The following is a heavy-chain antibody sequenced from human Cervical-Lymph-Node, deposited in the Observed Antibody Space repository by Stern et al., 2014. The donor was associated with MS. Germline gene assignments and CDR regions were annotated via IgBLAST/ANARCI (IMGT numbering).Heavy chain of an antibody. V-gene: IGHV1-18*01. J-gene: IGHJ3*02. CDR2: IGAYNGNT. Sequence: VQLVESGAEVKKPGASVKVSCKASGYTFTSYGISWVRQAPGQGLEWMGWIGAYNGNTNQPQNLKGRVPMTTDPSTSTAYMELRSLRSDDTAVYYCARGLLGSENAFDIWGQGTMVTVSS. D-gene: IGHD2-15*01. CDR3: ARGLLGSENAFDI. CDR1: GYTFTSYG.